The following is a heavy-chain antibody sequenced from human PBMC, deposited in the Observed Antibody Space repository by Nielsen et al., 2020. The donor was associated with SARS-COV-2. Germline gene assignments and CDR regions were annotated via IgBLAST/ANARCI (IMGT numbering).Heavy chain of an antibody. CDR1: GFTFSSYA. V-gene: IGHV3-30-3*01. CDR3: ARDSEDCSSTSCPQGPYFDY. CDR2: ISYDGSNK. J-gene: IGHJ4*02. Sequence: GGSLRLSCAASGFTFSSYAMHWVRQAPGKGLEWVAVISYDGSNKYYADSVKGRFTISRDNSKNTLYLQMNSLRAEDTAVYYCARDSEDCSSTSCPQGPYFDYWGQGTLVTVSS. D-gene: IGHD2-2*01.